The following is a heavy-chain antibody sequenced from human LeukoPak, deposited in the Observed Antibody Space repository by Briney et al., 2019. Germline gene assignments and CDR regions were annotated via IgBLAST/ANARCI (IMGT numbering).Heavy chain of an antibody. CDR2: IKTKTDGETT. CDR1: GFTFSNAW. CDR3: TTATLGYCINGVCERFDP. Sequence: PGGPLRLSCAASGFTFSNAWMSWVRQAPGKGLEWVGRIKTKTDGETTDYAAPVKGRFTISRDDSKNTLYLQMNSLKTEDTAVYYCTTATLGYCINGVCERFDPWGQGTLVTVSS. V-gene: IGHV3-15*01. D-gene: IGHD2-8*01. J-gene: IGHJ5*02.